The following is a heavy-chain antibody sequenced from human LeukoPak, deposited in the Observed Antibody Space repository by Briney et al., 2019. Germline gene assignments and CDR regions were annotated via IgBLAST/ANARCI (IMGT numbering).Heavy chain of an antibody. CDR2: INHSGST. D-gene: IGHD6-6*01. J-gene: IGHJ5*02. CDR3: ARGRGSSSTPRS. Sequence: SETLSLTCAVYGGSFSGYCWSWIRQPPGKGLEWIGEINHSGSTNYNPSLKSRVTISVDTSKNQFSLKLSSVTAADTAVYYCARGRGSSSTPRSWGQGTLVTVSS. CDR1: GGSFSGYC. V-gene: IGHV4-34*01.